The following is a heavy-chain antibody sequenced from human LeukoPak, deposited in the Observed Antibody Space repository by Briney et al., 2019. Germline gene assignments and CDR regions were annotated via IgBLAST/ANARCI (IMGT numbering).Heavy chain of an antibody. Sequence: AASVKVSCKASGYTFTDYHMHWMRQAPGQGLECMGWINPNSGGTNYAQKFQGRITMTRDTSISTAYMELSRLRSDDTAVYYCARVADYSPGLTNVPYWGQGTLVTVSS. CDR3: ARVADYSPGLTNVPY. V-gene: IGHV1-2*02. J-gene: IGHJ4*02. CDR2: INPNSGGT. D-gene: IGHD1-26*01. CDR1: GYTFTDYH.